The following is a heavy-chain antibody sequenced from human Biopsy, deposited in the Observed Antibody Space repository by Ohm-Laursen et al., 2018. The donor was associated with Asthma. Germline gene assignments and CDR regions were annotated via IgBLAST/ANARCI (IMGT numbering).Heavy chain of an antibody. CDR3: ARGGLHYYEYYGMDV. V-gene: IGHV3-30*04. CDR1: GFTFDNYT. J-gene: IGHJ6*02. CDR2: ISYDGRNT. D-gene: IGHD2-21*02. Sequence: RSLRPSCTASGFTFDNYTMHWVRQAPGKGLEWVTIISYDGRNTYYADSVEGRFTISRDNSKNTLFLQMSSLRPEDTAVYYCARGGLHYYEYYGMDVWGQGTTVTVSS.